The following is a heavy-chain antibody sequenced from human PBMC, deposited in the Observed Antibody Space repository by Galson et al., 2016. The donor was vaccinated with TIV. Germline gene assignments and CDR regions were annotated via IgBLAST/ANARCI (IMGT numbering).Heavy chain of an antibody. CDR3: VNIQKNNTYDS. V-gene: IGHV1-69*06. D-gene: IGHD1/OR15-1a*01. CDR1: GGTLTSYA. J-gene: IGHJ4*02. Sequence: SVKVSCKASGGTLTSYAINWVRQAPGQGLEWMGGIIPLSHTPNYAQKYHDRITIVADKSTGTAYMELRRLTSEDTAVYYCVNIQKNNTYDSWGRGTLVTVSS. CDR2: IIPLSHTP.